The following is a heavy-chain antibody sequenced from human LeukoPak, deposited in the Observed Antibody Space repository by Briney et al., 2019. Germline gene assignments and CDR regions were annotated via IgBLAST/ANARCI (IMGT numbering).Heavy chain of an antibody. J-gene: IGHJ4*02. CDR2: IYYSGNT. CDR1: GDSMSSHY. D-gene: IGHD1-1*01. Sequence: SETLSLTCTVSGDSMSSHYWSWLRQPPGKGLEGVGYIYYSGNTNYNSYMKSRAVISIDTSKNQFSLRLSSVTAADTAVYYCASGYRVTAFFDYWGQGTLVTVAS. CDR3: ASGYRVTAFFDY. V-gene: IGHV4-59*11.